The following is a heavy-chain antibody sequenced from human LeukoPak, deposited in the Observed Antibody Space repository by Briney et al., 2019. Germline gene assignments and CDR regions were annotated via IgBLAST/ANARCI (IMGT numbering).Heavy chain of an antibody. CDR1: GFTFSSYA. CDR3: AKALDGEYGYYSSGSYYTPNWFDP. CDR2: ISGSGGST. D-gene: IGHD3-10*01. Sequence: GGSLRLSCAASGFTFSSYAMSWVRQAPGKGLEWVSAISGSGGSTYYADSVKGRFTISRDNSKNTLYPQMNSLRAEDTAVYYCAKALDGEYGYYSSGSYYTPNWFDPWGQGTLVTVSS. V-gene: IGHV3-23*01. J-gene: IGHJ5*02.